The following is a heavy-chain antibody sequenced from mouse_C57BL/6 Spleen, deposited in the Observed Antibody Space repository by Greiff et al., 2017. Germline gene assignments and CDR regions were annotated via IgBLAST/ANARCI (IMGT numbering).Heavy chain of an antibody. V-gene: IGHV3-6*01. CDR2: ISYDGSN. CDR1: GYSITSGYY. D-gene: IGHD2-4*01. CDR3: ARGGLPAWFAY. Sequence: EVKLQQSGPGLVKPSQSLSLTCSVTGYSITSGYYWNWIRQFPGNKREWMGYISYDGSNNYNPSLKNRISITRDTSKNQFFLKLNSVTTEDTATYYCARGGLPAWFAYWGQGTLVTVSA. J-gene: IGHJ3*01.